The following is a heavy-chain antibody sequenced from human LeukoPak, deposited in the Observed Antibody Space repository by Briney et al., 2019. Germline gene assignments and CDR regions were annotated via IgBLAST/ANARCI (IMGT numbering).Heavy chain of an antibody. CDR3: ARYGVSGREFAY. CDR1: GFTFNNYG. D-gene: IGHD3-10*01. CDR2: ISSGSSTI. Sequence: GGSLRLSCVAFGFTFNNYGMHWVRQAPGKGLEWVSYISSGSSTIYYADSVKGRFTISRDNAKNSLYLQMNSLRAEDTAVYYCARYGVSGREFAYWGQGTLVTVSS. V-gene: IGHV3-48*01. J-gene: IGHJ4*02.